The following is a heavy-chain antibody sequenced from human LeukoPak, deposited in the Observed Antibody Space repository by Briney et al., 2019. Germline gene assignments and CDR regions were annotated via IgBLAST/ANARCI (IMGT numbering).Heavy chain of an antibody. J-gene: IGHJ4*02. V-gene: IGHV4-4*07. CDR1: GGSISSYY. D-gene: IGHD2-15*01. CDR3: ARTFPFCDGGSCYWDYFDY. Sequence: SETLSLTCTVSGGSISSYYWSWIRQPAGKGLEWIGRIYSSGSTNYNPSLKSRVTMSVDTSKNQFSLKLNSVTAADTAVYYCARTFPFCDGGSCYWDYFDYWGQGTLVTVSS. CDR2: IYSSGST.